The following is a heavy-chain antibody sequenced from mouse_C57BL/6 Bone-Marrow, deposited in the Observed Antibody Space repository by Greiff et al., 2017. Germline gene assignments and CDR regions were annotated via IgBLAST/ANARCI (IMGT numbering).Heavy chain of an antibody. V-gene: IGHV1-55*01. D-gene: IGHD1-1*01. J-gene: IGHJ2*01. CDR2: IYPGSGST. Sequence: QVQLQQSGAELVKPGASVKMSCKASGYTFTSYWITWVKQRPGQGLEWIGDIYPGSGSTNYNEKFKSKATLTVDTSSSTAYRQLSSQTSEYSAVYYCAGIYYCYCDYWGQGTTLTVSA. CDR3: AGIYYCYCDY. CDR1: GYTFTSYW.